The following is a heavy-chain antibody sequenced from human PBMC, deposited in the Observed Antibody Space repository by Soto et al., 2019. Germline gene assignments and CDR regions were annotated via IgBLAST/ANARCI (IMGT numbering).Heavy chain of an antibody. V-gene: IGHV3-43D*04. D-gene: IGHD6-13*01. CDR1: GFTFDDYA. J-gene: IGHJ6*02. Sequence: GGSLRLSCAASGFTFDDYAMHWVRQAPGKGLEWVSLISWDGGSTYYADSVKGRFTISRDNRKNSLYLQMNSLRAEDTALYYCAKDGDSRTRNYYYYYGMDVWGQGTTVTVSS. CDR3: AKDGDSRTRNYYYYYGMDV. CDR2: ISWDGGST.